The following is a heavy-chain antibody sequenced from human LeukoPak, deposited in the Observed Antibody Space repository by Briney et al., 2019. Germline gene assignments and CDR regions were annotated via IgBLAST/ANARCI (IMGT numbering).Heavy chain of an antibody. D-gene: IGHD3-10*01. V-gene: IGHV3-30*04. Sequence: GGSLRLSCAASGFTFRAYAMHWVRQAPGKGLEWLAVISNDGTIQYYADSVKGRFTISRDNSRNIMNLQTDSLRPEDTALYYCARAMVRGAIPYWGQGTLVTVSS. CDR2: ISNDGTIQ. CDR1: GFTFRAYA. CDR3: ARAMVRGAIPY. J-gene: IGHJ4*02.